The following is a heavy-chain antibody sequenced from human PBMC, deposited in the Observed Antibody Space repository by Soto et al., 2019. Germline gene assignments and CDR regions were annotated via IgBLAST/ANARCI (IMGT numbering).Heavy chain of an antibody. V-gene: IGHV3-48*02. J-gene: IGHJ3*02. CDR1: GYTFSEYS. D-gene: IGHD3-9*01. CDR2: SGTSRKCI. Sequence: GGSLRLSCAASGYTFSEYSMNWVRQAPGKGLEWVSYSGTSRKCIFYADSVRGRFTISRDDAKSSLYLQLNSLRDEDTAVYYCVRDRDWAFDIWGQGTMVTVSS. CDR3: VRDRDWAFDI.